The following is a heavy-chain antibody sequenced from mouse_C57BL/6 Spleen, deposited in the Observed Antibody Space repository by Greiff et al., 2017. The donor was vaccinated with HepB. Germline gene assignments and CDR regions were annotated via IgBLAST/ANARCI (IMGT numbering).Heavy chain of an antibody. V-gene: IGHV1-59*01. CDR3: AREASSSSAWFAY. Sequence: VQLQQSGAELVRPGTSVKLSCKASGYTFTSYWLHWVKQRPGQGLEWIGVIDPSDSYTNYNQKFKGKATLTVDTSSSTAYMQLSSLTSADYAVYYCAREASSSSAWFAYWGQGTLVTVSA. CDR2: IDPSDSYT. J-gene: IGHJ3*01. D-gene: IGHD1-1*01. CDR1: GYTFTSYW.